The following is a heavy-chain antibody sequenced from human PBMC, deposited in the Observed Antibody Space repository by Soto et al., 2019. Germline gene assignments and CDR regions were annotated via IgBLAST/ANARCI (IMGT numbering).Heavy chain of an antibody. V-gene: IGHV1-2*04. CDR1: GYTFTGYY. CDR3: ARTARYCSSTSCLFDY. D-gene: IGHD2-2*01. Sequence: ASVKVSCKASGYTFTGYYMHWVRQAPGQGLEWMGWINPNSGGTNYAQKFQGWVTMTRDTSISTAYMELSRLRSDDTAVYYCARTARYCSSTSCLFDYWGQGTLVTVSS. CDR2: INPNSGGT. J-gene: IGHJ4*02.